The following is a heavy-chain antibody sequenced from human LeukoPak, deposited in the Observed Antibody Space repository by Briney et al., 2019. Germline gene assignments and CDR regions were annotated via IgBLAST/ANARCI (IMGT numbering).Heavy chain of an antibody. V-gene: IGHV3-30*02. CDR1: GFTFSSYG. D-gene: IGHD1-26*01. CDR2: IRYDGSNK. Sequence: PGGSLRLSCAASGFTFSSYGMHWVRQAPGKGLEWVAFIRYDGSNKYYADSVKGLFTISRDNSKNTLYLQMNSLRAEDTAVYYCAKDLSISGSYDYWGQGTLVTVSS. J-gene: IGHJ4*02. CDR3: AKDLSISGSYDY.